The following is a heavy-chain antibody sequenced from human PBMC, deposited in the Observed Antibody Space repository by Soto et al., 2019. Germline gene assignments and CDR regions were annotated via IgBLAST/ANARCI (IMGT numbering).Heavy chain of an antibody. Sequence: EVQLVESGGGLVQPGGSLRLSCAASGFTVSSNYMSWVRQAPGKGLEWVSVIYSGGSAYYADSVKGRFTISRDNSKNKMCLQKNRLTTQDTAVYYCARHGYNYGGRSFEYWGQGTLVTVSS. J-gene: IGHJ4*02. V-gene: IGHV3-66*04. CDR3: ARHGYNYGGRSFEY. D-gene: IGHD5-18*01. CDR1: GFTVSSNY. CDR2: IYSGGSA.